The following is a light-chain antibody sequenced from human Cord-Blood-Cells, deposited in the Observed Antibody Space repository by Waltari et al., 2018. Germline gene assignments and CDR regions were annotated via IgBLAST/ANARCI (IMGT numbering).Light chain of an antibody. CDR1: SSDVAGYNY. J-gene: IGLJ2*01. V-gene: IGLV2-8*01. CDR2: EVS. Sequence: QSALTQPPSASGSPGQSVTISCTGTSSDVAGYNYVSWYQQHPGKAPKLMIYEVSKRPSGLPARFAGSKSGNTAALTVSGLQAEDEADYYCSSYAGSNNVVFGGGTKLTVL. CDR3: SSYAGSNNVV.